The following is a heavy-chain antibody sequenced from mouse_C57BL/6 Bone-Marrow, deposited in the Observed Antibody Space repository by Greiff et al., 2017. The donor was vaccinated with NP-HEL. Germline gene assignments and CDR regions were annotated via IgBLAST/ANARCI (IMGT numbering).Heavy chain of an antibody. CDR1: GYTFTSYG. D-gene: IGHD1-1*01. J-gene: IGHJ3*01. CDR3: ASVYGSSPAY. CDR2: IYLGNGYT. V-gene: IGHV1-58*01. Sequence: VQLKESGAELVRPGSSVKMSCKTSGYTFTSYGINWVKQRPGQGLEWIGYIYLGNGYTEYNEKFKGKATLTSDTSSSTAYMQLSSLTSEDSAIYVCASVYGSSPAYWGQGTLVTVSA.